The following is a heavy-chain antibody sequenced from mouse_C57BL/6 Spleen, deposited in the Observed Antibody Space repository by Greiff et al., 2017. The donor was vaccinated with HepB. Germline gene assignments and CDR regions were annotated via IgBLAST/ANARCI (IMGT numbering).Heavy chain of an antibody. Sequence: VQLQQPGAELVKPGASVKLSCKASGYTFTSYWMHWVKQRPGQGLEWIGMIHPNSGSTNYNEKFKSKATLTVDKSSSTAYMQLSSLTSEDSAVYYCARMRGYYYAMDYWGQGTSVTVSS. V-gene: IGHV1-64*01. CDR3: ARMRGYYYAMDY. D-gene: IGHD2-2*01. CDR1: GYTFTSYW. CDR2: IHPNSGST. J-gene: IGHJ4*01.